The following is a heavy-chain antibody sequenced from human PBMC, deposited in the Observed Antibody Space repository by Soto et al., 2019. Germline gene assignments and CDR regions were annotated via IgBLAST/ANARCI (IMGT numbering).Heavy chain of an antibody. D-gene: IGHD6-13*01. CDR1: GGTLNKHA. CDR3: ARGGTSGWLKGAYDV. J-gene: IGHJ3*01. Sequence: QVQLVQSGAEVKKPGSSVKVSGKASGGTLNKHAITWVRRAPGQGLEWMGGISPMCGIPNYPQNFQGRVTITEDDSTNTSHMELHSLTSDATAVYYCARGGTSGWLKGAYDVWGQGTMVTVSS. V-gene: IGHV1-69*01. CDR2: ISPMCGIP.